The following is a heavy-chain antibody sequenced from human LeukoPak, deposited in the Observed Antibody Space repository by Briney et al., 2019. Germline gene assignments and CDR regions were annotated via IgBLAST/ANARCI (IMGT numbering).Heavy chain of an antibody. D-gene: IGHD3-10*01. CDR1: GFTFNNYG. CDR2: IPDDGSNK. CDR3: APTYGD. V-gene: IGHV3-30*03. Sequence: GGSLRLSCAASGFTFNNYGMYWIRQSPGKGLEWVAVIPDDGSNKYYADSVTGRFTISRDNSKNTLYLQMNSLRPDDTAMYYCAPTYGDWGQGTLVTVSS. J-gene: IGHJ4*02.